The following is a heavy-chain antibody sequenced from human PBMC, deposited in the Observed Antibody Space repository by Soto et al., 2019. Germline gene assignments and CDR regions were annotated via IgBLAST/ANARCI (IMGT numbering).Heavy chain of an antibody. J-gene: IGHJ4*02. V-gene: IGHV4-34*01. Sequence: SETLSLTCAVYGGSFSGYYWSWIRQPPGKGLEWIGEINHSGSTNCNPSLKSRVTISVDTSKNQFSLKLSSVTAADTAVYYCARGRRGYSYGFGGYYFDYWGQGTLVTVSS. CDR1: GGSFSGYY. CDR2: INHSGST. CDR3: ARGRRGYSYGFGGYYFDY. D-gene: IGHD5-18*01.